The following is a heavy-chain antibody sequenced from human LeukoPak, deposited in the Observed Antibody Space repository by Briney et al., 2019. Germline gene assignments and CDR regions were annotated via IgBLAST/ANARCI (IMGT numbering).Heavy chain of an antibody. V-gene: IGHV3-30*18. CDR1: GFTFSSYG. D-gene: IGHD2-2*01. CDR3: AKGISYYYYYGMDV. CDR2: ISYDGSNK. J-gene: IGHJ6*02. Sequence: GRSLRLSCAASGFTFSSYGMHWVRQAPGKGLEWVAVISYDGSNKYYADSVKGRFTISRDNSKNTLYLRMNSLRAEDTAVYYCAKGISYYYYYGMDVWGQRTTVTVSS.